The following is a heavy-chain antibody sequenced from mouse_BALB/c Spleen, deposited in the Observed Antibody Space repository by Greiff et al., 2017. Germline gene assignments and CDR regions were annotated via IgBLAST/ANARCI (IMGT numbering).Heavy chain of an antibody. CDR3: ARGGLGYGNFFFDY. CDR1: GDSITSGY. V-gene: IGHV3-8*02. D-gene: IGHD2-10*02. J-gene: IGHJ2*01. Sequence: DVKLQESGPSLVKPSKTLSLTCSVTGDSITSGYWNWIRKFPGNKLEYMGYISYSGSNYYNPSLKSRISITRDTSKNQYYLQLNSVTTEDTATYYCARGGLGYGNFFFDYWGQGTTLTVSS. CDR2: ISYSGSN.